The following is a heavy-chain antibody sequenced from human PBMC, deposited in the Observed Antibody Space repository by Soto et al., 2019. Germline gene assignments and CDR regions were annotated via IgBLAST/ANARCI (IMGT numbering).Heavy chain of an antibody. CDR2: IYYSGST. CDR1: GGSISSGDYY. CDR3: ATENAITIYNWFDP. J-gene: IGHJ5*02. V-gene: IGHV4-30-4*01. D-gene: IGHD3-9*01. Sequence: SETLSLTCTVSGGSISSGDYYWSWIRQPPGKGLEWIGDIYYSGSTYYTPSLKRRVTISVDTSKNQFSLKLSSVTAADTAVYYCATENAITIYNWFDPWGQGTLVTVSS.